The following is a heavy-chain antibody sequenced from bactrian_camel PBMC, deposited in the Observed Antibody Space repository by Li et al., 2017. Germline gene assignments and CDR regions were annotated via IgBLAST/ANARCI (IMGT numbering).Heavy chain of an antibody. CDR2: IDDGDGST. D-gene: IGHD4*01. J-gene: IGHJ6*01. V-gene: IGHV3S44*01. CDR1: GYTDGSGC. Sequence: VQLVESGGGLVQPGGSLRLSCVASGYTDGSGCLAWIRAAPEKEYEEGVTTIDDGDGSTRYADSVKGRFTISKHYAVPTLTVFLQMDSLKPEDTAMYYCAANDMACYVNGDYEDDDRFRYWGQGTQVTVS. CDR3: AANDMACYVNGDYEDDDRFRY.